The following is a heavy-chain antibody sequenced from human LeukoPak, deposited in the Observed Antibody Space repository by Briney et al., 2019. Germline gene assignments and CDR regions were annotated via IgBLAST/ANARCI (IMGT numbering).Heavy chain of an antibody. CDR1: GGSISSYN. Sequence: SETLSLTCTVSGGSISSYNWSWIRQPPGKGLEWIGYIYYSGSTNYKPSLKSRVTISVDTSKNQFSLKLSSVTAADTAVYYCARTSSGWFDYWGQGTLVTVSS. CDR3: ARTSSGWFDY. V-gene: IGHV4-59*01. D-gene: IGHD6-19*01. J-gene: IGHJ4*02. CDR2: IYYSGST.